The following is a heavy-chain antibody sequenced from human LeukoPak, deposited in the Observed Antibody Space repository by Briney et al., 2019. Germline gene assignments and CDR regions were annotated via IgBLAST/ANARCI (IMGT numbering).Heavy chain of an antibody. Sequence: SETLSLTCAVYGGSFSGYYWSWIRQPPGKGLEWIGEINHSGSTNYNPSLKSRVTISVDTSKYQFSLKLSSVTAADTAVYYCARGLTYYDFWSGYVIDYFDYWGQGTLVTVSS. CDR2: INHSGST. D-gene: IGHD3-3*01. CDR1: GGSFSGYY. CDR3: ARGLTYYDFWSGYVIDYFDY. J-gene: IGHJ4*02. V-gene: IGHV4-34*01.